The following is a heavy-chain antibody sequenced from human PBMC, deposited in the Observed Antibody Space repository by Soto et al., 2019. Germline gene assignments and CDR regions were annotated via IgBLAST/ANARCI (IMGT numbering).Heavy chain of an antibody. CDR3: ASSYSSGWYDPPPIYYYGMDV. CDR1: GFTFSSYS. Sequence: EVQLVESGGGLVKPGGSLRLSCAASGFTFSSYSMNWVRQAPGKGLEWVSSISSSRSYIYYADSVKGRFTISRDNAKNSLYLQMNSLRAEDTAVYYCASSYSSGWYDPPPIYYYGMDVWGQGTTVTVSS. CDR2: ISSSRSYI. V-gene: IGHV3-21*01. D-gene: IGHD6-19*01. J-gene: IGHJ6*02.